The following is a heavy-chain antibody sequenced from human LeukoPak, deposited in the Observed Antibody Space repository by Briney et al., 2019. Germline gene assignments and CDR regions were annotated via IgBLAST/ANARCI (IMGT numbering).Heavy chain of an antibody. CDR1: GSSLSELS. CDR3: AAGRPYSLLDY. CDR2: FDVIDSET. D-gene: IGHD5-18*01. V-gene: IGHV1-24*01. Sequence: GASVKVSCTVSGSSLSELSHYWVRQAPGKGLEWMGGFDVIDSETFYAQKFQGRVTMTEDSSTDTAYMELRSLTSDDTASYYCAAGRPYSLLDYWGQGTLVTVSS. J-gene: IGHJ4*02.